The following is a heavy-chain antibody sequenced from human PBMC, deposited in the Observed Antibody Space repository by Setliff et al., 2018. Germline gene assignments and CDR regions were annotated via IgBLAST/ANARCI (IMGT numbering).Heavy chain of an antibody. CDR3: ASTDYDILTGYYPYGMDV. D-gene: IGHD3-9*01. Sequence: SETLSLTCAVSGYSISSGYYWGWIRQPPGKGLEWVGNIGHTGSINYNPSLKSRVTISVDTSKNQFSLKLSSVTAADTAVYYCASTDYDILTGYYPYGMDVWGQGTTVTVSS. V-gene: IGHV4-38-2*01. CDR1: GYSISSGYY. CDR2: IGHTGSI. J-gene: IGHJ6*02.